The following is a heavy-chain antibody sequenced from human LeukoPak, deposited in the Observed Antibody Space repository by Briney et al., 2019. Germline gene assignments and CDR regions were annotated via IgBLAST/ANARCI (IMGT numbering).Heavy chain of an antibody. J-gene: IGHJ4*02. CDR1: GGTFSSYA. D-gene: IGHD1-7*01. V-gene: IGHV1-69*01. CDR3: ARDSTGTMRGAPVGD. Sequence: EASVKVSCKASGGTFSSYAISWVRQAPGQGLEWMGGIIPIFGTANYAQKFQGRVAITADESTSTAYMELSSLRSEDTAVYYCARDSTGTMRGAPVGDWGQGTLVTVSS. CDR2: IIPIFGTA.